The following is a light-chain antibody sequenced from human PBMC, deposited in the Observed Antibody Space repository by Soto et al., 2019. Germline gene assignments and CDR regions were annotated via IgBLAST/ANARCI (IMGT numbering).Light chain of an antibody. CDR3: QQYSDWPQT. Sequence: EIVMTQSPGTLSVSPGHRATLSCRASQSVRSYVAWYQQKPGQAPRLLIYGASTGATGVSGRFSGSGSGTEFTLTISSLQSEDLAIYYCQQYSDWPQTFGQGTKLEIK. CDR1: QSVRSY. CDR2: GAS. J-gene: IGKJ2*01. V-gene: IGKV3-15*01.